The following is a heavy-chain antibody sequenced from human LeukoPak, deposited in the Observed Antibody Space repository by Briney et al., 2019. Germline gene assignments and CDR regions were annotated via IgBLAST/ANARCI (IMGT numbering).Heavy chain of an antibody. J-gene: IGHJ4*02. D-gene: IGHD3-22*01. V-gene: IGHV3-23*01. CDR3: ATLSMIVVVISDY. CDR1: GFTFSSYS. Sequence: GGSLRLSCAASGFTFSSYSMNWVRQAPGKGLEWVSAISGSGGSTYYADSVKGRFTISRDNSKNTLYLQMNSLRAEDTAVYYCATLSMIVVVISDYWGQGTLVTVSS. CDR2: ISGSGGST.